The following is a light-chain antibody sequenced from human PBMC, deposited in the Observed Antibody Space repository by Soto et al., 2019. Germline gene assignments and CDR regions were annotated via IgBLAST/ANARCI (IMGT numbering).Light chain of an antibody. CDR1: SSDVGSSNF. V-gene: IGLV2-23*01. CDR3: CSFPGSSTFYL. CDR2: EGT. Sequence: QSALTQPASVSGSPRQSITISCTGGSSDVGSSNFVSWYQQHPGKAPKLIIYEGTRRPSGVSGRFSGSKSGNTASLTISGLQAEDEADYYSCSFPGSSTFYLFGTGTKLTVL. J-gene: IGLJ1*01.